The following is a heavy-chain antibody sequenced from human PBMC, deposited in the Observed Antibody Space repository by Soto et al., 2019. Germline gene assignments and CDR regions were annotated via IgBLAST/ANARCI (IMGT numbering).Heavy chain of an antibody. CDR1: GFSLTTSGVG. CDR2: IYWDDDT. V-gene: IGHV2-5*02. D-gene: IGHD5-12*01. CDR3: SHSREVATTDYFRH. Sequence: QITLKESGPTLVKPTQTLTLTCSFTGFSLTTSGVGVGWIRQPPGKALEWLGIIYWDDDTRYSPSLQSRLTITKDTSKNQVVLTMTNMDPVDTATYYCSHSREVATTDYFRHWGQGTLVTVSS. J-gene: IGHJ1*01.